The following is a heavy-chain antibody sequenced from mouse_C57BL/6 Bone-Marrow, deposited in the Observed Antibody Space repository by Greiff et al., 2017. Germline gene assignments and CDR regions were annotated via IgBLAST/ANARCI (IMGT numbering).Heavy chain of an antibody. V-gene: IGHV1-50*01. CDR3: ARSPYYYGSSWFAY. CDR2: IDPSDSYT. D-gene: IGHD1-1*01. J-gene: IGHJ3*01. CDR1: GYTFTSYW. Sequence: QVQLQQPGAELVKPGASVKLSCKDSGYTFTSYWMQWVKQRPGQGLEWIGEIDPSDSYTNYNQKFKGKATLTVDTSSSTAYMQLCSLTSEDSAVYYCARSPYYYGSSWFAYWGQGTLVTVSA.